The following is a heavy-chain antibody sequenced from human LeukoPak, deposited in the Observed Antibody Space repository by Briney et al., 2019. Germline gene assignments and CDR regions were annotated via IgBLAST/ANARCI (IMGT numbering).Heavy chain of an antibody. CDR3: ARGRDDYNFAY. CDR2: INHSGST. CDR1: GGSFSGFH. D-gene: IGHD5-24*01. Sequence: SETLSLTCAVYGGSFSGFHWTWIRHPPGKGLEGIGEINHSGSTNYNPSLRSRVTISVDTSKNQFSLKLFSVTAADTAVYYCARGRDDYNFAYWGQGTLVTVSS. J-gene: IGHJ4*02. V-gene: IGHV4-34*01.